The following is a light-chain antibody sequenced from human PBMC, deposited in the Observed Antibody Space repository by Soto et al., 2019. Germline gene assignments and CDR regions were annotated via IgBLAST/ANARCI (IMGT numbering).Light chain of an antibody. CDR2: DVS. V-gene: IGLV2-14*02. CDR1: SSDVGNL. CDR3: SSYTSSGPV. J-gene: IGLJ2*01. Sequence: QSALTQPASVSGSPRQSITISCIGTSSDVGNLVSWYQQHPGKAPKLMIYDVSNRPSGVSNRFSGSKSGKTASLTISGLQAEDEADYYCSSYTSSGPVFGGGTKLTVL.